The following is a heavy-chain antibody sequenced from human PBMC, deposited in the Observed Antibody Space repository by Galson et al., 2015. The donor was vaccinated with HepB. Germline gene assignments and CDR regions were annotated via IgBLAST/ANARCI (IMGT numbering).Heavy chain of an antibody. CDR2: IIPIFGTA. D-gene: IGHD2-15*01. J-gene: IGHJ3*02. CDR3: ARDSQDAHSPEAFDI. Sequence: SVKVSCKASGGTFSSYAISWVRQAPGQGLEWMGGIIPIFGTANYAQKFQGRVTITADESTSTAYMELSSLRSEDTAVYYCARDSQDAHSPEAFDIWGQGTMVTVSS. V-gene: IGHV1-69*13. CDR1: GGTFSSYA.